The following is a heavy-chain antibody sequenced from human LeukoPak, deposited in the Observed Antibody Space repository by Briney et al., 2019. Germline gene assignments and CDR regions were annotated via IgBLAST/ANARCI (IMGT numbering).Heavy chain of an antibody. J-gene: IGHJ4*02. D-gene: IGHD6-13*01. CDR2: IYYNGNT. CDR1: GGSMSSYY. V-gene: IGHV4-59*01. CDR3: ARPLYSGSSWYGVFGY. Sequence: SETLSLTCSVSGGSMSSYYWSWIQQPPGKGLEWIGYIYYNGNTNYNPSLKSRVTISVDTSKNQFSLKLSSVTAADTAVYYCARPLYSGSSWYGVFGYWGQGTLVTVSS.